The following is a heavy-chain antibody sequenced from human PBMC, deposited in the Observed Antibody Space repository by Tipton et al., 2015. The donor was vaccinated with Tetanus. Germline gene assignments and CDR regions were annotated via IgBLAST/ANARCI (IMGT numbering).Heavy chain of an antibody. V-gene: IGHV3-23*01. CDR1: GFLISSYA. D-gene: IGHD3-22*01. CDR3: ARVYFYDSGGYYRTPGFDS. J-gene: IGHJ4*02. CDR2: VSASGNT. Sequence: SLRLSCAGSGFLISSYAMNWVRQVPGEGLEWVSGVSASGNTNYADSVDGRFTISRDNAKNTMYLQMNSLRAEDTATYYCARVYFYDSGGYYRTPGFDSWGQGTLVTVSS.